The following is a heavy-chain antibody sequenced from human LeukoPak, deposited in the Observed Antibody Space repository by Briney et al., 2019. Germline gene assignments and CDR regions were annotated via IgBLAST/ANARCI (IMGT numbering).Heavy chain of an antibody. CDR2: ISGSGGST. CDR3: AQAGLRAPPLPFDY. Sequence: GGSLRLSCAASRFTFSSYSMNWVRQAPGKGLEWVSAISGSGGSTYYADSVKGRFTISRDNSKNTLYLQMISLRAEDTAVYYCAQAGLRAPPLPFDYWGQGTLVTVSS. V-gene: IGHV3-23*01. J-gene: IGHJ4*02. CDR1: RFTFSSYS.